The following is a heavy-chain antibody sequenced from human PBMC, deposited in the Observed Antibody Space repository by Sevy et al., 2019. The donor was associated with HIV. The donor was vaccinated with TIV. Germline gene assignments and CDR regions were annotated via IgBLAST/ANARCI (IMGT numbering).Heavy chain of an antibody. D-gene: IGHD6-13*01. Sequence: GGSLRLSCAASGFTFSSYSMNWVRQAPGKGLEWVSYISSSSSTIYYADSVKGRFTISRDNAKNSLYLQMNSLRAEDTAVYYCARDRGSSWLLDSLDYWGQGTLVTVSS. V-gene: IGHV3-48*01. CDR3: ARDRGSSWLLDSLDY. CDR2: ISSSSSTI. J-gene: IGHJ4*02. CDR1: GFTFSSYS.